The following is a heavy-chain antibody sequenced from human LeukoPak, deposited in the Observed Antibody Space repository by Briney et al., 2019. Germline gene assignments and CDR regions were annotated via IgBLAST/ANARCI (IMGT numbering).Heavy chain of an antibody. D-gene: IGHD3-9*01. CDR1: VYSFNYYY. Sequence: ASVTVSFKTSVYSFNYYYLHWVRQAPGQGLEWMGWINPNSGRTHYAPKFQGRVTLTTDTSITTAYMELSSLISGDTALYYCARDSSDILTGYYHFWGQGTLVTVSS. CDR3: ARDSSDILTGYYHF. V-gene: IGHV1-2*02. J-gene: IGHJ4*02. CDR2: INPNSGRT.